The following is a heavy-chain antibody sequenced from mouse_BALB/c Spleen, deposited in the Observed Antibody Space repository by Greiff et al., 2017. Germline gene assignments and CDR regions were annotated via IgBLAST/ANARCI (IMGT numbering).Heavy chain of an antibody. CDR1: GYTFTSYY. Sequence: QVQLQQPGAELVKPGASVKLSCKASGYTFTSYYMYWVKQRPGQGLEWIGGINPSNGGTNFNEKFKSKATLTVDKSSSTAYMQLSSLTSEDSAVYYCTRGDYRYDDGDGYYYAMDYWGQGTSVTVSS. CDR2: INPSNGGT. V-gene: IGHV1S81*02. D-gene: IGHD2-14*01. J-gene: IGHJ4*01. CDR3: TRGDYRYDDGDGYYYAMDY.